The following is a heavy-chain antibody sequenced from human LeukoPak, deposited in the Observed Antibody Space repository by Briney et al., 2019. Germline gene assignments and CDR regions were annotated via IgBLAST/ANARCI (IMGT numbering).Heavy chain of an antibody. V-gene: IGHV1-69*04. CDR2: IIPILGIA. D-gene: IGHD3-22*01. Sequence: ASVKVSCKASGATFSSYAISCVRHAPGQRLEWMVKIIPILGIANYAQKFQGRVTITADKSTSTAYMELSSLRSEDTAVYYCARAQYYYDSSGYRPPGAFDIWGQGTMVTVSS. CDR1: GATFSSYA. J-gene: IGHJ3*02. CDR3: ARAQYYYDSSGYRPPGAFDI.